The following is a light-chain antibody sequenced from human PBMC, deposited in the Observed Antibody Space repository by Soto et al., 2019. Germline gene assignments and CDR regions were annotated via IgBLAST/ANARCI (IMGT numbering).Light chain of an antibody. Sequence: VLTKSPGTLSLSPGERATISCRASQSISSSFLAWYQHKPGQAPRLLLYGASSWATGIPHRFSGSGSGTDFTLLISRLEPEDCGMYYCQQYGGSPPFTFGQGTRVEIK. CDR2: GAS. CDR3: QQYGGSPPFT. CDR1: QSISSSF. V-gene: IGKV3-20*01. J-gene: IGKJ2*01.